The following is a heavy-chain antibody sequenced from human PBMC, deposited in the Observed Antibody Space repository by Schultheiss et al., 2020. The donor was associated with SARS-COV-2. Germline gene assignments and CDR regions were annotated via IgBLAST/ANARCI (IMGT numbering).Heavy chain of an antibody. J-gene: IGHJ4*02. D-gene: IGHD4-23*01. CDR3: ARSGGDNGGLLDY. Sequence: ASVKVSCKASGYTFTSYAMHWVRQAPGQRLEWMGWISAYNGNTNYAQKFQGRVTITADKSTSTAYMELSSLRSEDTAVYYCARSGGDNGGLLDYWGQGTLVTVSS. CDR2: ISAYNGNT. CDR1: GYTFTSYA. V-gene: IGHV1-3*01.